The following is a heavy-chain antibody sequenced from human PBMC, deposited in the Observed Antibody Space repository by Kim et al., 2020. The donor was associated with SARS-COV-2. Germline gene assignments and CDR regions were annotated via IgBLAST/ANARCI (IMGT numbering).Heavy chain of an antibody. CDR1: GYSFTSYW. CDR3: ATALVYYDSTREQGVGAFDI. V-gene: IGHV5-51*01. CDR2: IYPGDSDT. D-gene: IGHD3-22*01. Sequence: GESLKISCKGSGYSFTSYWIGWVRQMPGKGLEWMGIIYPGDSDTRYSPSFQGQVTISADKSISTAYLQWSSLKASDTAMYYCATALVYYDSTREQGVGAFDIWGQGTMVTVSS. J-gene: IGHJ3*02.